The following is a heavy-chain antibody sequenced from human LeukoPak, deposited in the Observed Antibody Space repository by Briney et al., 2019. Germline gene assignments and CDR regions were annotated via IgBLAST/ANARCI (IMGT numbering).Heavy chain of an antibody. Sequence: SVKVSCKASGGTFSSYAISWVRQAPGQALEWMGRIIPVLGIPNYAQKFQGRVTITADKSTTTAYMELSSLRSEDTAVYYCATEAIVVVTARDYWYFDLWGRGTLVTVSS. CDR1: GGTFSSYA. J-gene: IGHJ2*01. CDR2: IIPVLGIP. D-gene: IGHD2-21*02. CDR3: ATEAIVVVTARDYWYFDL. V-gene: IGHV1-69*04.